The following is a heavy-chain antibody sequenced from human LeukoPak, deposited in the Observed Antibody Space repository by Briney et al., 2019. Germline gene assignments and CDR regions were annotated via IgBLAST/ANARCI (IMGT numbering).Heavy chain of an antibody. CDR1: GGSISSYY. D-gene: IGHD2-15*01. V-gene: IGHV4-4*07. Sequence: SENLSLTCTGSGGSISSYYWSWLRQPPGKGLEWIGRLYTGGRTKYNPSLKSRVTMSVDTSKNQFSLKLSSVTAADTAVYYCARDLRCGSGGSCYSQYYFDYWGQGTLVTVSS. CDR2: LYTGGRT. CDR3: ARDLRCGSGGSCYSQYYFDY. J-gene: IGHJ4*02.